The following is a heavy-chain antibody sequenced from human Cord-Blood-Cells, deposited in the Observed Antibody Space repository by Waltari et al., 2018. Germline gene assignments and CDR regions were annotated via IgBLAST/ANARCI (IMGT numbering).Heavy chain of an antibody. CDR2: IKHSGST. V-gene: IGHV4-34*01. Sequence: QVQLQQWGAGLLKPSETLSLTCAVYGGSFSGSYWSWFRQPPGKGLEWIGEIKHSGSTNYNPSLKSRVTISVDTAKNQFSLKLSSVTAADTAVYYCARGKTSSSWFDYWGQGTLVTVSS. CDR3: ARGKTSSSWFDY. D-gene: IGHD6-13*01. J-gene: IGHJ4*02. CDR1: GGSFSGSY.